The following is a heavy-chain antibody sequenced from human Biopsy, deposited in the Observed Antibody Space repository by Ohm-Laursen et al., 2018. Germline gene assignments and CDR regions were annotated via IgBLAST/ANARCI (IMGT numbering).Heavy chain of an antibody. D-gene: IGHD3-3*01. Sequence: GTLSLTCSVSGGSVRGYYWSWIRQTSGTGLAWIGHIFDDGATNYSPSPSLQVRVTLSIDTSENTFSLTLTSLTRADTGVYYCARVRGSGFFAFDIWGRGTTVSVSS. V-gene: IGHV4-59*02. J-gene: IGHJ3*02. CDR2: IFDDGAT. CDR1: GGSVRGYY. CDR3: ARVRGSGFFAFDI.